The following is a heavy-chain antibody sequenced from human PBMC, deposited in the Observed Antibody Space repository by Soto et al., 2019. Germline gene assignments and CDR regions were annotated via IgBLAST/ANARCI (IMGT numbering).Heavy chain of an antibody. CDR3: ARGLGYYGVWSGPTSGWFGR. CDR2: IYYSGST. CDR1: AGSISRGCYF. J-gene: IGHJ5*02. D-gene: IGHD3-3*01. Sequence: TLSLTCTVSAGSISRGCYFWCWLRQHPGKGLEWIGYIYYSGSTYYNPSLKSRVTISVDTSKNQFSLKLSSVTAADTAVYYCARGLGYYGVWSGPTSGWFGRRGQGTLGAVS. V-gene: IGHV4-31*03.